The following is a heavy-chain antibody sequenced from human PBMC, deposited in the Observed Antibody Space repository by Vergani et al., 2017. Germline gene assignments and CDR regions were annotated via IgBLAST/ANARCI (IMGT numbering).Heavy chain of an antibody. CDR1: GFTLDDYT. Sequence: EVQLVESGGVVVQPGGSLRLSCAASGFTLDDYTMHWVRQAPGKGLEWVSLISWDGGSTYYADSVKGRFTISRNNSKNTLYLQMNSLRAEDTAVYYCARDLAAAGTGIWGQGTMVTVSS. J-gene: IGHJ3*02. CDR2: ISWDGGST. CDR3: ARDLAAAGTGI. D-gene: IGHD6-13*01. V-gene: IGHV3-43*01.